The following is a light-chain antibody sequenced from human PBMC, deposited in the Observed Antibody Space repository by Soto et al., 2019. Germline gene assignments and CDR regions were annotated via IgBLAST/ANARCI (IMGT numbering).Light chain of an antibody. Sequence: DIQMTQSPSTVSASVGDRITITCRASQSINTWLAWYRKRPGEAPQLLIYDGSTVAMGGPSRFSGGGSGTDFTLSISRLQRDDFATFYWQQYQTYARTFGQGNKVEV. V-gene: IGKV1-5*01. CDR2: DGS. CDR3: QQYQTYART. CDR1: QSINTW. J-gene: IGKJ1*01.